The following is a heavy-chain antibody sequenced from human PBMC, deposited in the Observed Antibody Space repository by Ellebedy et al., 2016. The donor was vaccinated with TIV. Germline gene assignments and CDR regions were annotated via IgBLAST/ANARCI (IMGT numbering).Heavy chain of an antibody. V-gene: IGHV3-7*01. CDR3: AADRLSAFGP. J-gene: IGHJ5*02. CDR2: LNLDGSAQ. CDR1: GFTFSNYW. D-gene: IGHD6-25*01. Sequence: GESLKISCSASGFTFSNYWMDWFRQAPGKGLEWVANLNLDGSAQYYVDSVRGRFTISRDNAKNSVYLQMNSLRDEDTALYYCAADRLSAFGPWGQGALVTVSS.